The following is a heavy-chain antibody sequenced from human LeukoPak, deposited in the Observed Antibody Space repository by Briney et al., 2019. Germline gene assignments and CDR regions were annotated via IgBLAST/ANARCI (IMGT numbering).Heavy chain of an antibody. Sequence: GSLRLSCAASGFTFSSYWMSWVRQAPGKGLEWVANIKQDGSEKYYVDSVKGRFTISRDNAKNSLYLQMNSLRAEDTAVYYCARDPTGNYYDSSGYYGDYWGQGTLVTVSS. J-gene: IGHJ4*02. CDR1: GFTFSSYW. CDR3: ARDPTGNYYDSSGYYGDY. V-gene: IGHV3-7*01. D-gene: IGHD3-22*01. CDR2: IKQDGSEK.